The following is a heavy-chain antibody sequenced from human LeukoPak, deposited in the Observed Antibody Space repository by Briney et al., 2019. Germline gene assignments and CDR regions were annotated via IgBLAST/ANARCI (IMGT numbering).Heavy chain of an antibody. Sequence: ASVKVSCKASVYTFSRYGISWVRQAPGQGLEWMGWISAHNGNTNYAQKFQGRVAMTTDTSTSTAYMELRSLRSDDTAVYYCARQSMTGNERGDDAFDIWGQGTMVTVSS. CDR1: VYTFSRYG. CDR3: ARQSMTGNERGDDAFDI. V-gene: IGHV1-18*01. CDR2: ISAHNGNT. D-gene: IGHD3-9*01. J-gene: IGHJ3*02.